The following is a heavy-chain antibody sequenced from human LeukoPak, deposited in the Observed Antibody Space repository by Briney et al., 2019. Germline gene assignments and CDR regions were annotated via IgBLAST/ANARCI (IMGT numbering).Heavy chain of an antibody. CDR2: ISSNVGST. D-gene: IGHD3-10*01. J-gene: IGHJ4*02. CDR1: GSTFSISA. CDR3: VKDRRYYYGSGSYYNNYFDY. Sequence: PGGSLRLSCSASGSTFSISAMHWVRQAPGKGLEYVSAISSNVGSTYYADSVKGRFTISRDNSKNTLYLQMSSLRAEDTAVYYCVKDRRYYYGSGSYYNNYFDYWGQGTLVTVSS. V-gene: IGHV3-64D*06.